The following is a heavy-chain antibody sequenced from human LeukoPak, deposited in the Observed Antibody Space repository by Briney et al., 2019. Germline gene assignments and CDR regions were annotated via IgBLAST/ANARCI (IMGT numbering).Heavy chain of an antibody. CDR2: ISSSSSFI. Sequence: PGGSLRLSCATSGFTFSFYNMNWVRQAPGKGLEWVSSISSSSSFIYYADSVKGRFAISRDNTENSLYLQMNSLRAEDTAIYYCAKGISIYSYFDNWGQGTLVTVSS. V-gene: IGHV3-21*01. CDR3: AKGISIYSYFDN. J-gene: IGHJ4*02. D-gene: IGHD3-16*02. CDR1: GFTFSFYN.